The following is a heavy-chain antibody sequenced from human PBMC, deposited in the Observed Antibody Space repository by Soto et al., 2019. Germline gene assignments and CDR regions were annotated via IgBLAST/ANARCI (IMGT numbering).Heavy chain of an antibody. J-gene: IGHJ4*02. CDR2: IWYDGSNK. CDR3: ATGGSGYSYGVDY. CDR1: GFTFSSYG. D-gene: IGHD5-18*01. Sequence: QVQLVESGGGVVQPGRSLRLSCAASGFTFSSYGMHWVRQAPGKGLERVAVIWYDGSNKYYADSVKGRFTISRDNSKNTLYLQMNSLRAEDTAVYYCATGGSGYSYGVDYWGQGTLVTVSS. V-gene: IGHV3-33*01.